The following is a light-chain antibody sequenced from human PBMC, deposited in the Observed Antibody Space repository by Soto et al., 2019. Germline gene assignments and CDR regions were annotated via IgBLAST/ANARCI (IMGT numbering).Light chain of an antibody. Sequence: DIQMTQSPSTLSASLGDRVTITCRASQSISSWLAWYQQKPGKAPKLLIYDASSLESGVPSRFSGSGSGTDFTFTISSLQPEDIATYYCQQYDNLPITFGQGTRLEIK. CDR1: QSISSW. CDR2: DAS. J-gene: IGKJ5*01. V-gene: IGKV1-5*01. CDR3: QQYDNLPIT.